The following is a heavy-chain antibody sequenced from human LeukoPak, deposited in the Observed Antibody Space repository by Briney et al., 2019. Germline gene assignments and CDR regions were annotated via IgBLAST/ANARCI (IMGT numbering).Heavy chain of an antibody. D-gene: IGHD3-22*01. CDR1: GFTFSSYA. V-gene: IGHV3-23*01. CDR2: ISGSGGST. Sequence: PGGSLRLSCAASGFTFSSYAMSLVRQAPGKGLEWVSAISGSGGSTYYADSVKGRFTISRDNSKNTLYLQMNSLRAEDTAVYYCAKDYYDSSGWGFFDYWGQGTLVTVSS. J-gene: IGHJ4*02. CDR3: AKDYYDSSGWGFFDY.